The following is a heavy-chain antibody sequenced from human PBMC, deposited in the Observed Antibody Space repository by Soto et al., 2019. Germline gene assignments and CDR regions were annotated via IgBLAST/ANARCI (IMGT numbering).Heavy chain of an antibody. Sequence: QVQLVQSGAEVKKPGASVKVSCKASGYTFTSYDINWVRQATGQGLEWMGWMNPNSGNTGYAQKLQGRVTMTRNTSISTAYMELSSLRSEDTAVYYCARGAVRVTIFGVVGYLDVWGKGTTVTVSS. J-gene: IGHJ6*03. CDR1: GYTFTSYD. V-gene: IGHV1-8*01. CDR3: ARGAVRVTIFGVVGYLDV. CDR2: MNPNSGNT. D-gene: IGHD3-3*01.